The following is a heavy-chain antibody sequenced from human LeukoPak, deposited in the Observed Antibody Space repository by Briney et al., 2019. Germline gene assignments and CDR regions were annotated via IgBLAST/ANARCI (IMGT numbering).Heavy chain of an antibody. CDR2: IYYSGST. Sequence: PSETLSLTCTVSGVSISSYYWSWLRQPPGKGLEWLGYIYYSGSTNYNPSLKSRVTISLDTSKNQFSLKLNSVTAADTAVYFCTRDTGTTGEVKFDPWGQGTLVTVSS. D-gene: IGHD4-17*01. CDR3: TRDTGTTGEVKFDP. CDR1: GVSISSYY. J-gene: IGHJ5*02. V-gene: IGHV4-59*12.